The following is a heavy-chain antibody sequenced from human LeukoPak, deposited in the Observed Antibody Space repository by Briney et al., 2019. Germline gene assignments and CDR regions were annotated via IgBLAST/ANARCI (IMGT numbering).Heavy chain of an antibody. CDR1: GASITSYY. V-gene: IGHV4-4*07. J-gene: IGHJ5*02. CDR2: IYISGST. D-gene: IGHD6-13*01. CDR3: ARDLGQQLGDFWFDP. Sequence: SETLSLTCTVSGASITSYYWSWIRQPAGKGLEWIGRIYISGSTNYNPSLKSRVTMSVDTSKNQFSLKLSSVTAADTAVYYCARDLGQQLGDFWFDPWGQGTLVTVSS.